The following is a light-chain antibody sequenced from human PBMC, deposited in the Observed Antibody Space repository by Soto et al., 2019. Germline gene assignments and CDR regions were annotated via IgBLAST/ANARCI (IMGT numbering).Light chain of an antibody. CDR2: EVS. Sequence: QSALTQPPSASGSPGQSVTISCTGTSSDVGGYNSVSWYQHHPGKAPKLMIYEVSKRPSGVPDRFSGSKSANTASLTVSGLLAEHDADYYCSSYAGRNHTVFGPGTKVTVL. CDR1: SSDVGGYNS. CDR3: SSYAGRNHTV. V-gene: IGLV2-8*01. J-gene: IGLJ1*01.